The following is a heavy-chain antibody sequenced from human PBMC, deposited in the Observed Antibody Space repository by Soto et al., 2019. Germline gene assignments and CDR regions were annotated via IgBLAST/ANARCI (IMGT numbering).Heavy chain of an antibody. Sequence: GGSLRLSCAASGFTFSSYSMNWVRQAQGKGLEWVSSISSSSSYIYYADSVKGRFTISRDNAKNSLYLQMNSLRAEDTAVYYCARVALGLVGPTDYYFDYWGQGTLVTVS. CDR1: GFTFSSYS. V-gene: IGHV3-21*01. J-gene: IGHJ4*02. D-gene: IGHD3-16*01. CDR2: ISSSSSYI. CDR3: ARVALGLVGPTDYYFDY.